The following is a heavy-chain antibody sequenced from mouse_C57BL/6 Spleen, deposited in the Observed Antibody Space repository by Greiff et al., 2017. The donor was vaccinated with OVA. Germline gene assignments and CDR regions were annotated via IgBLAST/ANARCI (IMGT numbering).Heavy chain of an antibody. J-gene: IGHJ3*01. V-gene: IGHV3-6*01. CDR1: GYSITSGYY. CDR2: ISYDGSN. Sequence: ESGPGLVKPSQSLSLTCSVTGYSITSGYYWNWIRQFPGNKLEWMGYISYDGSNNYNPSLKNRISITRDTSKNQFFLKLNSVTTEDTATYYCARGADLAAYWGQGTLVTVSA. CDR3: ARGADLAAY. D-gene: IGHD3-3*01.